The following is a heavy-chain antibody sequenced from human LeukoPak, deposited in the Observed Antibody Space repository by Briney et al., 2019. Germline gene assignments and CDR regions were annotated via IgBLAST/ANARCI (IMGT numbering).Heavy chain of an antibody. CDR1: GYTFTGYY. CDR3: ARVEAAAATYDAFDI. Sequence: GASVKVSCKASGYTFTGYYMHRVRQAPGQGLEWMGGINPNSGGTNYAQKFQGRVTMTRDTSISTAYMELSRLRSDDTAVYYCARVEAAAATYDAFDIWGQGTMVTVSS. D-gene: IGHD6-13*01. CDR2: INPNSGGT. J-gene: IGHJ3*02. V-gene: IGHV1-2*02.